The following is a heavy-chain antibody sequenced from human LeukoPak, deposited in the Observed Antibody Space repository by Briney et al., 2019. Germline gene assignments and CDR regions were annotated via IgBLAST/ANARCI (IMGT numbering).Heavy chain of an antibody. Sequence: PGGSLRLSCAASGFTVSSNYMSCVRQAPGRGLEWVSVIYSGGSTYYANSVKGRFTISRDNSKNSLYLQMNSLRAEDTAVYYCARSVAEKYYFDYWGQGTLVTVSS. CDR2: IYSGGST. J-gene: IGHJ4*02. V-gene: IGHV3-66*01. D-gene: IGHD6-19*01. CDR1: GFTVSSNY. CDR3: ARSVAEKYYFDY.